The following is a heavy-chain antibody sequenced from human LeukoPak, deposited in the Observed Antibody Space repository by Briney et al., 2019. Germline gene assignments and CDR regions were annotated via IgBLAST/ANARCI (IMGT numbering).Heavy chain of an antibody. J-gene: IGHJ5*02. D-gene: IGHD6-19*01. V-gene: IGHV3-53*01. CDR3: ARQERYSSGYWFDP. Sequence: PGGSLRLSCAASGFTVSSNYMSWLRQAPGKGLEWVSVIYSGGSTYYADSVKGRFTISRDNSKNTLYLQMNSLRAEDTAVYYCARQERYSSGYWFDPWGKGTLVTVSS. CDR2: IYSGGST. CDR1: GFTVSSNY.